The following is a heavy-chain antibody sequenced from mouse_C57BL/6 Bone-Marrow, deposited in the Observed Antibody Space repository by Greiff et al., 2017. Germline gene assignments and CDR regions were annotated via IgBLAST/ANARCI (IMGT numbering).Heavy chain of an antibody. CDR2: IDPENGDT. J-gene: IGHJ2*01. CDR3: TPYGYGLDY. Sequence: VQLQQSGAELVRPGASVTLSCTASGFNIKDDYMHWVKQRPEQGLEWIGWIDPENGDTEYASKFQGKATITADTSSNTAYLQLSSLTSEDTAVYYCTPYGYGLDYWGQGTTLTVSS. V-gene: IGHV14-4*01. D-gene: IGHD2-2*01. CDR1: GFNIKDDY.